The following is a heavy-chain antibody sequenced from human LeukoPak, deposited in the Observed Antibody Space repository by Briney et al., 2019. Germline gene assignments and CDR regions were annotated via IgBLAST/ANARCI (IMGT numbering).Heavy chain of an antibody. D-gene: IGHD2-2*01. V-gene: IGHV1-8*01. Sequence: ASVKVSFKASGYTFTSYDINWVRQATGQGLEWMGWMNPNSGNTGYAQKFQGRVTMTRNTSISTAYMELSSLRSEDTAVYYCAIVPAARATFDYWGQGTLVTVSS. CDR2: MNPNSGNT. CDR3: AIVPAARATFDY. CDR1: GYTFTSYD. J-gene: IGHJ4*02.